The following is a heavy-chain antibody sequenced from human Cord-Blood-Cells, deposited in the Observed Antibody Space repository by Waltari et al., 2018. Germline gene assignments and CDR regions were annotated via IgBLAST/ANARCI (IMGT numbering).Heavy chain of an antibody. CDR2: IYYSGST. Sequence: QLQLQESGPGLVKPSETLSLTCTVSGGSITSRRYYLGWIRQPPGKGLEWIGSIYYSGSTYYNPSLKSRVTISVDTSKNQFSLKLSSVTAADTAVYYCATNSGYDAFDIWGQGTMVTVSS. CDR1: GGSITSRRYY. J-gene: IGHJ3*02. CDR3: ATNSGYDAFDI. D-gene: IGHD5-12*01. V-gene: IGHV4-39*07.